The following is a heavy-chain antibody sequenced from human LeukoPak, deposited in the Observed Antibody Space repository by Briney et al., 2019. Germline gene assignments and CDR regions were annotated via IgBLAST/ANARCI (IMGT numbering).Heavy chain of an antibody. J-gene: IGHJ1*01. CDR3: ARRRYYDGSGYLE. CDR1: GDSVSRSDSY. V-gene: IGHV4-39*01. Sequence: SETLSLTCSVSGDSVSRSDSYWDWIRQPPGKGLEWIGTIYYSWRTYYSPSLKSRFTMSVDPSNNHFSLNLRSVTAADTALYYCARRRYYDGSGYLEWGQGTLLSVSS. CDR2: IYYSWRT. D-gene: IGHD3-22*01.